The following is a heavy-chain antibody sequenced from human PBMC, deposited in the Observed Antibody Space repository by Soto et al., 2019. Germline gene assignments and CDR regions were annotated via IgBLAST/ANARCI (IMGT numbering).Heavy chain of an antibody. CDR2: KYYSGST. CDR3: ARLYGMDV. CDR1: GGSISSSSYY. J-gene: IGHJ6*02. Sequence: SETLSLTCTVSGGSISSSSYYWGWIRQPPGKGLEWIGSKYYSGSTYYNPSLKSRVTISVDTSKNQFSLKLSSVTAADTAVYYCARLYGMDVWGQGTTVTVSS. V-gene: IGHV4-39*01.